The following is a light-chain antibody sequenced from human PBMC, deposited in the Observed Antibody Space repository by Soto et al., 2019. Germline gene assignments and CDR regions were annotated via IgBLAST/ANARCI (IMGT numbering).Light chain of an antibody. J-gene: IGKJ2*01. V-gene: IGKV1-5*03. Sequence: DVEMTQSPSTLPTSIGDRVTINCRASQNVSNWLVWYQQKPGKAPKLLIYKASRLESGVPSRFSAGGSGTDFTLTINSLQSDDFATYFCQQYSKESTFGQGTKLEIK. CDR1: QNVSNW. CDR2: KAS. CDR3: QQYSKEST.